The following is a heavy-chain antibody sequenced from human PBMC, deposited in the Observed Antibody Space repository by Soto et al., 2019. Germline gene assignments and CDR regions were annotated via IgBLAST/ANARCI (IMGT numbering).Heavy chain of an antibody. J-gene: IGHJ4*02. CDR3: VRGFYDTSGYSAPFDS. Sequence: SETLSLTCTVSGGSISTDYWGWIRQPPGKRLEWIGYIYYSGSTNYNPSLKSRVTISVDTSKNQFSLQLSSVTAADTAVYYCVRGFYDTSGYSAPFDSWGQGTLVTVSS. V-gene: IGHV4-59*12. CDR2: IYYSGST. D-gene: IGHD3-22*01. CDR1: GGSISTDY.